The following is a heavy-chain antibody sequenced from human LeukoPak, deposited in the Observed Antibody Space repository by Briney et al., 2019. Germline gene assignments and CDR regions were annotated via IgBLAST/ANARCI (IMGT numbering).Heavy chain of an antibody. Sequence: ASVKVSCKASGYTFTGYYMHWVRQAPGQGLEWMGWINPNSGGTNYAQKFQGRVTMTRDTSISTAYMELSRLRSDDTAVYYCERVKGYCSSTRCKKNYFDYWGQGTLVTVSS. CDR3: ERVKGYCSSTRCKKNYFDY. CDR2: INPNSGGT. D-gene: IGHD2-2*01. J-gene: IGHJ4*02. CDR1: GYTFTGYY. V-gene: IGHV1-2*02.